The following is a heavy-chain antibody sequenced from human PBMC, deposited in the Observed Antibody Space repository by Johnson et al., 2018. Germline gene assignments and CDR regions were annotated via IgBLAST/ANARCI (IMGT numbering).Heavy chain of an antibody. V-gene: IGHV1-69*01. CDR2: IITIFGTA. J-gene: IGHJ6*02. CDR3: ARARSWWIQLYYYYYGMDV. CDR1: GGTFSRYA. D-gene: IGHD5-18*01. Sequence: QVQLQESGAEVKKPGSSVKVSCKASGGTFSRYAISWVRQAPGQGLEWMGGIITIFGTANYAQKFQGRVTITADESTSTAYMGLRSLRSEDTAVYYCARARSWWIQLYYYYYGMDVWGQGTTVTVSS.